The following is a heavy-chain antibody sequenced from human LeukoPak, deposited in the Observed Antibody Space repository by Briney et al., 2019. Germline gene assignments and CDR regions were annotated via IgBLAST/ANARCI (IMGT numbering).Heavy chain of an antibody. D-gene: IGHD6-13*01. V-gene: IGHV4-59*08. CDR3: ARHIGRGIEDMDV. Sequence: PSETLSLTCIVSGGSIGTYYWSWIRQSPGKGLEWIGYIYVTGSTRYNPYLQSRVTISVDTSRNQFFLKMSSVTAADTAVYYCARHIGRGIEDMDVWGTGTKVTVSS. CDR1: GGSIGTYY. J-gene: IGHJ6*03. CDR2: IYVTGST.